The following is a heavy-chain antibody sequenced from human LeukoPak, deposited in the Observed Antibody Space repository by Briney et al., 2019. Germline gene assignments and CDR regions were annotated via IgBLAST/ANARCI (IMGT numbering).Heavy chain of an antibody. CDR1: GGSISSYY. CDR3: ARALLPYNDILTGYYKHPIDAFDM. V-gene: IGHV4-4*07. D-gene: IGHD3-9*01. CDR2: IYTSETT. Sequence: SETLSLTCTVSGGSISSYYWSWIRQPAGKGLERIGRIYTSETTNYNPSLKSRVTMSVDTSKNQFSLKLSSVTAADTAVYYCARALLPYNDILTGYYKHPIDAFDMWGQGTMVTVSS. J-gene: IGHJ3*02.